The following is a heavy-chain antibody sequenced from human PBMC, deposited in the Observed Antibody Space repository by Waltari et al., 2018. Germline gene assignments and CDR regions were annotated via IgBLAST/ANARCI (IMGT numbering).Heavy chain of an antibody. V-gene: IGHV4-34*01. CDR1: GGSFSGYY. J-gene: IGHJ5*02. CDR2: INHNGST. CDR3: ARSLYCSGGSCYPKWFDP. Sequence: QVQLQQWGAGLLKPSETLSLTCAVYGGSFSGYYWSWIRQPPGKGLEWIGEINHNGSTNYTPSLKSRVTRSVDTSKNQVSLKLSAVTAADTAVYYCARSLYCSGGSCYPKWFDPWGQGTLVTVSS. D-gene: IGHD2-15*01.